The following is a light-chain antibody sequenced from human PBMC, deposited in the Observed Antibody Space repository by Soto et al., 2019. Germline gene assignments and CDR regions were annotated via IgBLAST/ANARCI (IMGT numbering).Light chain of an antibody. CDR1: HIVLYISNNKNY. J-gene: IGKJ4*01. V-gene: IGKV4-1*01. CDR2: DAS. Sequence: DIFMTPSPDSLSVSLGERATINCKSIHIVLYISNNKNYLAWYQQKPGKAPKFLIYDASSLESGVPSRFSGSGSGTEFTLTISSLQPDDFATYYCQQYDDYPLTFGGGTKVDI. CDR3: QQYDDYPLT.